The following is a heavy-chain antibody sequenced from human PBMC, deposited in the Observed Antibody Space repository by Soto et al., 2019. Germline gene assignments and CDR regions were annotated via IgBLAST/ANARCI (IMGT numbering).Heavy chain of an antibody. CDR1: GFSLTNTGGT. CDR3: AHSHFEILTGPFAS. D-gene: IGHD3-9*01. CDR2: VYWHDDK. V-gene: IGHV2-5*01. J-gene: IGHJ5*01. Sequence: QITLKESGHSLVKPTQTLTLTCTFSGFSLTNTGGTVGWIRQPPGKALEWLALVYWHDDKRYNPSLRNRITIAKETSKNRVVLTLANVGPVDTATYYCAHSHFEILTGPFASCGRGTLVTVSS.